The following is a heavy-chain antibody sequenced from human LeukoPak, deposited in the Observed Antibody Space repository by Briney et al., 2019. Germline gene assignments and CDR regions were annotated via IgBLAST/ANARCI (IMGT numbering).Heavy chain of an antibody. V-gene: IGHV1-8*01. CDR3: ARGYKPAYSTGWSIFDY. J-gene: IGHJ4*02. Sequence: ASVKVSCKASGYSFISSDINWVRQATGQGLEWMGWMNPNSGNTAYAQKFQGRVTMTRNTSVDTAYMELSSLKCDDTAVYYCARGYKPAYSTGWSIFDYWGQGTLVAVSS. CDR2: MNPNSGNT. D-gene: IGHD6-19*01. CDR1: GYSFISSD.